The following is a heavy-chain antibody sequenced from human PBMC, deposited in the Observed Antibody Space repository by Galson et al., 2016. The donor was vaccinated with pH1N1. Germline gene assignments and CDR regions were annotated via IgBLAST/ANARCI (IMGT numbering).Heavy chain of an antibody. CDR2: IWYDGTQK. CDR3: AKVDSRGYPSSDT. CDR1: GFIFRKYG. Sequence: SLRLSCAASGFIFRKYGMHWVRQAPGKGLEWVAVIWYDGTQKYYAESVQGRFAISKDDSTNTLYLHMDSLKPEDTATYYCAKVDSRGYPSSDTWGQGTAVIVSP. D-gene: IGHD3-16*02. J-gene: IGHJ1*01. V-gene: IGHV3-33*03.